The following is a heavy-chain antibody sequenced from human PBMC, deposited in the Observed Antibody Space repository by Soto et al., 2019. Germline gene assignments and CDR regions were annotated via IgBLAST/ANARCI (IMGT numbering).Heavy chain of an antibody. Sequence: GGSLSLSSAASKFSFNNYWMHWVRPVPGKGPVWVSRINHDGSKTEYADSVKGRFSISRDNTKNTLYLQMNSLRVDDTAMYYCVREPWGFSGSWYDYWGQGTLVTVSS. V-gene: IGHV3-74*03. CDR3: VREPWGFSGSWYDY. CDR2: INHDGSKT. J-gene: IGHJ4*02. CDR1: KFSFNNYW. D-gene: IGHD5-12*01.